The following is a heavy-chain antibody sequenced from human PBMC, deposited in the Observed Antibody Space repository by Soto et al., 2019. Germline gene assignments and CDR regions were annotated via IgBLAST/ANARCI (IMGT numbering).Heavy chain of an antibody. Sequence: GGSLRLSCAASGFTISSNAMYWVRQAPGKGLEWVSAISDRGATTHYADSVRGRFTISRDTSKNTLYLQLNTLRADDTAVYYCAKDRPGTTSFDYWGQGTLVTVSS. CDR1: GFTISSNA. CDR2: ISDRGATT. CDR3: AKDRPGTTSFDY. D-gene: IGHD1-1*01. V-gene: IGHV3-23*01. J-gene: IGHJ4*02.